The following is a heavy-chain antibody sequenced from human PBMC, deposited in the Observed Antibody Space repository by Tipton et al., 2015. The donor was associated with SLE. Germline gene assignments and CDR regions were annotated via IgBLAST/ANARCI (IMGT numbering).Heavy chain of an antibody. J-gene: IGHJ3*01. CDR1: GYSISSGYY. V-gene: IGHV4-38-2*01. D-gene: IGHD3-22*01. Sequence: TLSLTCAVSGYSISSGYYWGWIRQPPGKGLEWIGEINHRGSTNYNPSLKSRVTISVDKSKNQFSLKLNSVTAADTAVYYCATVDYFDSGDAFDFWGHGSMVTVSS. CDR3: ATVDYFDSGDAFDF. CDR2: INHRGST.